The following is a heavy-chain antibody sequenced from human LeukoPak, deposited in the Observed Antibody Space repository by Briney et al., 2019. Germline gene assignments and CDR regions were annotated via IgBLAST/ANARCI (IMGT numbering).Heavy chain of an antibody. CDR1: GFTFSSYS. Sequence: GGSLRLSCAASGFTFSSYSMNWVRQAPGKGLEWVSSISSSSSYIYYADSVKGRFTISRDNAKNSLYLQMNSLRAEDTAVYYCAKDGGKQQLALWGQGTLVTVSS. CDR3: AKDGGKQQLAL. D-gene: IGHD6-13*01. CDR2: ISSSSSYI. V-gene: IGHV3-21*01. J-gene: IGHJ4*02.